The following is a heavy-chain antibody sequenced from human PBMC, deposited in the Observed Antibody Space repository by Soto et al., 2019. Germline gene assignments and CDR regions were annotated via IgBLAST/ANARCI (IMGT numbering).Heavy chain of an antibody. CDR3: ARAYYDSSGYSRYFDY. CDR1: GGSISSGGYY. CDR2: IYYSGST. J-gene: IGHJ4*02. Sequence: SETLSLTCTVSGGSISSGGYYWSWIRQHPGKGLEWIGYIYYSGSTYYNTSLKSRVTISVDTSKNQLSLKLSSVTAADTVVYYCARAYYDSSGYSRYFDYWGPGTLVTVPS. D-gene: IGHD3-22*01. V-gene: IGHV4-31*03.